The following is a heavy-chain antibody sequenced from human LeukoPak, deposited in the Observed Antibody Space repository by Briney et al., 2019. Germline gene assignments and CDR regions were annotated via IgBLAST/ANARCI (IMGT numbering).Heavy chain of an antibody. D-gene: IGHD3-3*01. Sequence: GASVKVSCKASGYTFTSYGISWVRQAPGQGLEWMGWISAYNGNTNYAQKLQGRVTMTTDTSTSTAYMELRSLRSDDTAVYYCARDGITIFGVVIIPSPYNWFDPWGQGTLATVSS. J-gene: IGHJ5*02. CDR1: GYTFTSYG. CDR2: ISAYNGNT. CDR3: ARDGITIFGVVIIPSPYNWFDP. V-gene: IGHV1-18*01.